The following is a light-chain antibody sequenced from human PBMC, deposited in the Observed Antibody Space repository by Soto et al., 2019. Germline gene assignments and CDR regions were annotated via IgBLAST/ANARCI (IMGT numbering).Light chain of an antibody. J-gene: IGKJ1*01. Sequence: ESVLTQSPGTLSLSPGERATLSCRASQSVSSSYLAWYQQKPGQAPRLLIYGASSRATGIPDRCSGSGSGTDFNHAISRLEPEDFAVYYCQHRGTFGQGTKVDIK. CDR2: GAS. CDR3: QHRGT. V-gene: IGKV3-20*01. CDR1: QSVSSSY.